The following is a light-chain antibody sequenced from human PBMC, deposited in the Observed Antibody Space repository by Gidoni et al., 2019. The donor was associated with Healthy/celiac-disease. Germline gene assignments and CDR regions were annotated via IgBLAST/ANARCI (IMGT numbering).Light chain of an antibody. J-gene: IGKJ2*04. CDR1: QRVTSY. CDR3: QQRSNWPPMCS. Sequence: EIVLTPSPATLSLSPGARATHSCRASQRVTSYLAWYQQKPGQAPRLLIYDASNRATGIPARFIGSGSGTDFTITISSREPEDFAVYYCQQRSNWPPMCSFXQXTKLEIK. CDR2: DAS. V-gene: IGKV3-11*01.